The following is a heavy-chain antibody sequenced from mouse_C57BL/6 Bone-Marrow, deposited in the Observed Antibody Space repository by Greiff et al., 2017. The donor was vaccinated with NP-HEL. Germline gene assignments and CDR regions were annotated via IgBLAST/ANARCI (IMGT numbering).Heavy chain of an antibody. CDR2: IDPSDSYT. J-gene: IGHJ4*01. Sequence: QVQLQQPGAELVMPGASVKLSCKASGYTFTSYWMHWVKQRPGQGLEWIGEIDPSDSYTNYNQKFKGKSTLTVDKSSSTAYMPLSSLTSEDSAVYYGARELLRPYYAMDYWGQGTSVTVSS. V-gene: IGHV1-69*01. CDR1: GYTFTSYW. CDR3: ARELLRPYYAMDY. D-gene: IGHD1-1*01.